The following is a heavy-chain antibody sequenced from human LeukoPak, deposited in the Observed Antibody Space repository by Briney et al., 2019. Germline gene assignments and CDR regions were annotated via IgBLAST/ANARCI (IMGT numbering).Heavy chain of an antibody. CDR1: GGSISSSSYY. V-gene: IGHV4-39*01. D-gene: IGHD4-17*01. Sequence: SETLSLTCTVSGGSISSSSYYWGWIRQPPGKGLEWIGSIYYSGSTYYNPSLKSRVTISVDASNNQFSLKLSSVTAADTAVYYCARRLRSDYYYYYGMDVWGQGTTVTVSS. CDR2: IYYSGST. CDR3: ARRLRSDYYYYYGMDV. J-gene: IGHJ6*02.